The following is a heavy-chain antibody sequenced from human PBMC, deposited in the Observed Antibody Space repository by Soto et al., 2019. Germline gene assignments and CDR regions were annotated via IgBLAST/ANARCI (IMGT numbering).Heavy chain of an antibody. CDR1: GGTFSSYA. D-gene: IGHD3-22*01. Sequence: ASVKVSCKASGGTFSSYAISWVRQAPGQGLEWMGGIIPIFGTANYAQKFQGRVTITADESTSTAYMELSSLRSEDTAVYYCARLSRFYYDSSGLPFYYYYGMDVWGQGTTVTVSS. J-gene: IGHJ6*02. CDR3: ARLSRFYYDSSGLPFYYYYGMDV. CDR2: IIPIFGTA. V-gene: IGHV1-69*13.